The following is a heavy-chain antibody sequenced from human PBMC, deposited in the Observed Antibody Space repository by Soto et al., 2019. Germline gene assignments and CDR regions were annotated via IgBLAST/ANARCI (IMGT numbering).Heavy chain of an antibody. D-gene: IGHD2-21*01. J-gene: IGHJ4*02. Sequence: PGGSLRLSCAASGFTVSSNFLSWVRQAPGKGLEWVSSLYSAGNTFXXXSVKGRFTISRDDFKNTVXLQMNSLGAEDTAVYVCARGHAYXXXXXYYYDYWXXGTLVXXSX. CDR2: LYSAGNT. CDR3: ARGHAYXXXXXYYYDY. CDR1: GFTVSSNF. V-gene: IGHV3-53*01.